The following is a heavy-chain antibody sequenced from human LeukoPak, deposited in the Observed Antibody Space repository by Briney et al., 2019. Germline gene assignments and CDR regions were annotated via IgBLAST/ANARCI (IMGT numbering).Heavy chain of an antibody. CDR1: GGTFSTYA. J-gene: IGHJ4*02. CDR2: IIPIADIT. Sequence: ASVKVSCKVSGGTFSTYAITWVRRAPGQGLEWMSRIIPIADITHYAQKFQGRVTVTADKSTNTAYMELRSLRSDDTAVYYCARTDCSGGSCPIDYWGQGTLVTVSS. CDR3: ARTDCSGGSCPIDY. V-gene: IGHV1-69*04. D-gene: IGHD2-15*01.